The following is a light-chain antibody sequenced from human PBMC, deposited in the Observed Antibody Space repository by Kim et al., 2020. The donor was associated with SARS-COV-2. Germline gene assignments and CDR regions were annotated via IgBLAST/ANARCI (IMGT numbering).Light chain of an antibody. CDR3: QQYNNWPIT. CDR2: GAS. CDR1: QSVSSN. V-gene: IGKV3-15*01. Sequence: EIVMTQSPATLSVSPGERATLSCRASQSVSSNLAWYQQKPGQAPRLLIYGASTRATGIPARFSGSGSGTEFTLTISSLQSEDSAVYYCQQYNNWPITFGQGTRLESK. J-gene: IGKJ5*01.